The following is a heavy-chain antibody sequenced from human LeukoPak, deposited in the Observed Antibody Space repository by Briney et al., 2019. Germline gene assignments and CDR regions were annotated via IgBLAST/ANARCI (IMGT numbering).Heavy chain of an antibody. V-gene: IGHV3-21*01. J-gene: IGHJ3*02. D-gene: IGHD3-9*01. CDR1: GFTFSSYS. CDR3: ARASSKQLAGYLPDGFDI. Sequence: GGALRLSRAASGFTFSSYSMNRVPPAPGKGLEWVSSISSRRTYVYYADSVKGRFTISRHNAKISLSRQMNSVRADDAAVYYCARASSKQLAGYLPDGFDIWGQGTMVTVSS. CDR2: ISSRRTYV.